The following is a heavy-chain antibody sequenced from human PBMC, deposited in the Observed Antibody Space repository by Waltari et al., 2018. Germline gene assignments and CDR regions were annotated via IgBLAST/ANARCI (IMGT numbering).Heavy chain of an antibody. CDR1: GDSITSNSFY. D-gene: IGHD7-27*01. CDR3: AREVTKVELGRRLPHFFDS. Sequence: QVQLQESGPGLVKPSQTLSLTCTVSGDSITSNSFYWNWVRQPAGKGLEWIGRFYSSDDINSHPSRKCRVTISRVTSKKQFFLKLTAVTAADTACYYCAREVTKVELGRRLPHFFDSWGQGTLVTVSS. CDR2: FYSSDDI. V-gene: IGHV4-61*02. J-gene: IGHJ4*02.